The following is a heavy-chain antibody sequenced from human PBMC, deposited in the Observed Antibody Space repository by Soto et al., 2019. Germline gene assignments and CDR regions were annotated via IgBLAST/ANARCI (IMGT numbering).Heavy chain of an antibody. V-gene: IGHV1-18*01. CDR1: GGIFSDYT. CDR2: ISPYNGNT. CDR3: ARDRLLGLYFDY. Sequence: ASVKVSCKASGGIFSDYTISWVRQAPGQGLEWMGWISPYNGNTNYAQKLQGRVTMTTDTSTSTAYMELRSLRSDDTAVYYCARDRLLGLYFDYWGQGTLVTVSS. J-gene: IGHJ4*02. D-gene: IGHD2-21*02.